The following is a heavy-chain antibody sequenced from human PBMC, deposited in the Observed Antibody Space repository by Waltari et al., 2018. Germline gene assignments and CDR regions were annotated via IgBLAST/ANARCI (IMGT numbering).Heavy chain of an antibody. CDR2: IYYSGST. CDR1: GVPLSSGDYY. D-gene: IGHD2-15*01. Sequence: QVQLPESGPGLVNLSQTLSLTCTLSGVPLSSGDYYLSSIRQPTGKGLEWIGYIYYSGSTYYNPSRKSRVTISVDTSKNQFSLKLSSVTAADTAVYYCARLNLGGGNTLDYWGQGTLVTVSS. V-gene: IGHV4-30-4*08. CDR3: ARLNLGGGNTLDY. J-gene: IGHJ4*02.